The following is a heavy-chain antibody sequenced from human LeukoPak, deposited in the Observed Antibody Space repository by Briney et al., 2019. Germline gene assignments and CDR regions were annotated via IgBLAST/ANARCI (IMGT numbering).Heavy chain of an antibody. V-gene: IGHV3-23*01. J-gene: IGHJ4*02. CDR1: GFTFSSYG. D-gene: IGHD2-15*01. CDR2: ISGSGGST. Sequence: GGSLRLSCAASGFTFSSYGMHWVRQAPGKGLEWVSAISGSGGSTYYADSVKGRFTISRDNSKNTLYLQMNSLRAEDTAVYYCAKDLDYCSGGSCYSGYFDYWGQGTLVTVSS. CDR3: AKDLDYCSGGSCYSGYFDY.